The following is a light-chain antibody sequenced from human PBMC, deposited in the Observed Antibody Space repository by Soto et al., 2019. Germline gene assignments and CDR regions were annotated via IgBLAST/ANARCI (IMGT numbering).Light chain of an antibody. CDR1: QSVSSNY. V-gene: IGKV3-20*01. Sequence: EIVLTQSPGTLSLSPGERATLSCRASQSVSSNYLAWYQQKPGQAPRLLIFGASSRATGIPDRFSGSGSGTDFTLTINRLEPEDFAVYYCQQYGSSPPITFGPGTKVDFK. CDR2: GAS. CDR3: QQYGSSPPIT. J-gene: IGKJ3*01.